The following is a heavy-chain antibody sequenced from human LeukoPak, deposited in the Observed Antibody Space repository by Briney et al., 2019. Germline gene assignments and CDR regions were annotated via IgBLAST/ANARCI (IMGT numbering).Heavy chain of an antibody. CDR3: AKRVGSWYSEYYFDY. CDR2: ISATGGST. V-gene: IGHV3-23*01. D-gene: IGHD2-15*01. J-gene: IGHJ4*02. CDR1: GFTFSSYA. Sequence: PGGSLRLSCAASGFTFSSYAMSWVRQAPGKGLEWFSSISATGGSTIYADSVKGRFLISRDNSKNTLYLQMNSLRAEDTAVYFCAKRVGSWYSEYYFDYWGQGTLVTVSS.